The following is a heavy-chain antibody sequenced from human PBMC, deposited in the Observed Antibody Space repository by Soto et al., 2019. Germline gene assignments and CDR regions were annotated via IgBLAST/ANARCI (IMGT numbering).Heavy chain of an antibody. V-gene: IGHV1-69*02. D-gene: IGHD3-22*01. CDR2: IIPILGIA. Sequence: SVKVSCKASGGTFSSYTISWVRQAPGQGLERMGLIIPILGIANYAQKFLGRVTITADKSSSTSYMELSSLRSEDTAVYYCAIYLPYYYDSSGFGSVSEYFQHWGQGTLVTVSS. J-gene: IGHJ1*01. CDR1: GGTFSSYT. CDR3: AIYLPYYYDSSGFGSVSEYFQH.